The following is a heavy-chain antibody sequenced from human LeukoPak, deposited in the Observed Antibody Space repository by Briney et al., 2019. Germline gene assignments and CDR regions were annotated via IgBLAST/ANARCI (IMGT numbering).Heavy chain of an antibody. Sequence: GGSLRLSCAASGFTFSSYEMNWVRQAPGKGLEWVSYISSSGSTIYYADSVKGRFTISRDNAKNSLYLQMNNLRVEDTAVYYCARRGWFGELFPANYWGQGTLVTVSS. CDR3: ARRGWFGELFPANY. D-gene: IGHD3-10*01. J-gene: IGHJ4*02. CDR2: ISSSGSTI. CDR1: GFTFSSYE. V-gene: IGHV3-48*03.